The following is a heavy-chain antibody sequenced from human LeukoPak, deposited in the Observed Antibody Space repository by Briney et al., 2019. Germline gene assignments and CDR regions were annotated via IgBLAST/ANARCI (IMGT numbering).Heavy chain of an antibody. D-gene: IGHD3-16*01. CDR2: IYYSGST. Sequence: SETVSLTCTVSGGSLSSYYGSWLRQPPGKGLEWIGYIYYSGSTNYNPSLKSRVTISVDTSKNQFSLKLSSVTPADTALYYCARGLSTGDYFDYSGEGWLVTVSS. CDR3: ARGLSTGDYFDY. CDR1: GGSLSSYY. J-gene: IGHJ4*02. V-gene: IGHV4-59*01.